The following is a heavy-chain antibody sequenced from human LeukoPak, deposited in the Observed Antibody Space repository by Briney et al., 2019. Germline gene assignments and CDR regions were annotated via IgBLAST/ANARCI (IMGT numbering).Heavy chain of an antibody. D-gene: IGHD3-10*01. Sequence: GGSLRLSCAASGFNFDDYAMNWVRQAPGKGLEWVSLITFDGDYTYYADSVKGRFTISRDNSEDPLYLQMNSLRVEDTALYYCTKGGGSGTKEVIDYWGQGTLVTVSS. CDR3: TKGGGSGTKEVIDY. V-gene: IGHV3-43D*03. J-gene: IGHJ4*02. CDR2: ITFDGDYT. CDR1: GFNFDDYA.